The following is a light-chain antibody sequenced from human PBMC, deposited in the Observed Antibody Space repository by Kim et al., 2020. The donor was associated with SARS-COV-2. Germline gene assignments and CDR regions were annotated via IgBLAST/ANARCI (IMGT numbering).Light chain of an antibody. CDR2: AAS. Sequence: ALVGDRLTITCRASQGINSYVAWYQQKPGNAPKLLIYAASTFQSGVPSRFSGSGSGTEFTLTISSLQPEDFATYYCQQLNSYPITFGQGTRLEIK. CDR1: QGINSY. V-gene: IGKV1-9*01. CDR3: QQLNSYPIT. J-gene: IGKJ5*01.